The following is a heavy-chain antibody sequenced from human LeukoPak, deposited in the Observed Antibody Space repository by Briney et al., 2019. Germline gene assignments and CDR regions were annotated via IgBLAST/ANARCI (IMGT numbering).Heavy chain of an antibody. J-gene: IGHJ4*02. D-gene: IGHD4-17*01. CDR3: AREGWTTTRRGFDY. Sequence: PGGSLRLSCAASGLTVSTNYMSWVRQAPGKGLEWVSLIDAGNSPYYADSVKGRFTISRDNSKNTLYLQMNSLRAEDTAVYYCAREGWTTTRRGFDYWGQGTLVTVSS. V-gene: IGHV3-66*01. CDR2: IDAGNSP. CDR1: GLTVSTNY.